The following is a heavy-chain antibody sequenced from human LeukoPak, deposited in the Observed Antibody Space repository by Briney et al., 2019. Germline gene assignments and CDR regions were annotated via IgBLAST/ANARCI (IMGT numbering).Heavy chain of an antibody. CDR1: GFTFSSYA. Sequence: GGSLRLSCAASGFTFSSYAMHWVRQAPGKGLEWVANIKQDGSENYYVDSVKGRFTISRDNAKNSLYLQMNSLRAEDTAVYYCARDFDRLIRKIGRESLYYYYYYMDVWGKGTTVTVSS. J-gene: IGHJ6*03. CDR3: ARDFDRLIRKIGRESLYYYYYYMDV. CDR2: IKQDGSEN. D-gene: IGHD3-9*01. V-gene: IGHV3-7*01.